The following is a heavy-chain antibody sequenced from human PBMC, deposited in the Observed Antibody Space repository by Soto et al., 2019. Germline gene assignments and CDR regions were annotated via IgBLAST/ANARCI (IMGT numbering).Heavy chain of an antibody. CDR3: ARGARRIAARPGNWFDP. CDR2: IKLDASEK. V-gene: IGHV3-7*03. CDR1: GFTFGYYW. D-gene: IGHD6-6*01. J-gene: IGHJ5*02. Sequence: PGGSLRLSCAASGFTFGYYWMSWVRQAPGKGLEWLATIKLDASEKKYVDSVKGRFTLSRDNAKNSLYLQMDSLRVEDTAVYYCARGARRIAARPGNWFDPWGQGTLVTVSS.